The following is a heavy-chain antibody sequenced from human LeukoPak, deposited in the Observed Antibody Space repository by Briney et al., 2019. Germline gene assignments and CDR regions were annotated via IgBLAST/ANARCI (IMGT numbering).Heavy chain of an antibody. CDR3: AREGGMAIFDY. D-gene: IGHD3-16*01. V-gene: IGHV3-30*07. J-gene: IGHJ4*02. CDR2: ISYDGSNK. Sequence: SCKASGDTFSNYAITWVRQAPGQGLEWVAVISYDGSNKFYADSVKGRFTISRDNAKNSLYLQMNSLRAEDTALYYCAREGGMAIFDYWGQGTLVTVSS. CDR1: GDTFSNYA.